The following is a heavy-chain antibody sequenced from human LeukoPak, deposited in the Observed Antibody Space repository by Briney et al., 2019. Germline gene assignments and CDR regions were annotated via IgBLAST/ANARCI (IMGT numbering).Heavy chain of an antibody. CDR3: ARTNYYGSGSYHNEWNWFDP. V-gene: IGHV5-51*01. CDR2: IYRGESEV. Sequence: GESLKISCKGSGYNFTNYWIGWVRQMPGKGLEGMGLIYRGESEVRYSQSFQGQVTISADKSISTAYLQWSSLKASDTAMYYCARTNYYGSGSYHNEWNWFDPWGQGTLVTVSS. CDR1: GYNFTNYW. D-gene: IGHD3-10*01. J-gene: IGHJ5*02.